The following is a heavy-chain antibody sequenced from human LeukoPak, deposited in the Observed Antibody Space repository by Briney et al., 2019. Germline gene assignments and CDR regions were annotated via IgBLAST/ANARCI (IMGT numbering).Heavy chain of an antibody. CDR1: GYTFTGYY. CDR2: IDPNSGYT. CDR3: ARDYGTLVRGVVDY. V-gene: IGHV1-2*02. Sequence: EASVKVSCKASGYTFTGYYMHWVRQAPGQGREWMGWIDPNSGYTHYAQKFQGRVTMTRDTSISTAYMELSRLSSDDTAVYYCARDYGTLVRGVVDYWGQGTLVTVSS. J-gene: IGHJ4*02. D-gene: IGHD3-10*01.